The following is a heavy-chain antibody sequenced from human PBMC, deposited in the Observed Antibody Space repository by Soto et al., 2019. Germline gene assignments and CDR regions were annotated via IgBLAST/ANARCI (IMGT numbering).Heavy chain of an antibody. Sequence: HGGSLRLSCAASGFTFSSYAMSWVRKAPGKGLEWVSAISGSGGSTYYADSVKGRFTISRDNSKNTLYLQMNSLRAEDTAVYYCAFGGKLVVIPFDYWGQGTLVTVSS. V-gene: IGHV3-23*01. CDR1: GFTFSSYA. D-gene: IGHD3-22*01. CDR2: ISGSGGST. CDR3: AFGGKLVVIPFDY. J-gene: IGHJ4*02.